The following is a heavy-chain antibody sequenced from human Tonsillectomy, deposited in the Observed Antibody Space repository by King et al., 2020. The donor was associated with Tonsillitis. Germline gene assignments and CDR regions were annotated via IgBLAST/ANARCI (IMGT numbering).Heavy chain of an antibody. D-gene: IGHD3-22*01. CDR2: ISGSGGST. Sequence: VQLVESGGGLVQPGGSLRLSCAASGFTFSSYAMSWVRQAPGKGLEWVSAISGSGGSTYYADSVKGRFTISRDNSKNTLYLQMNSLRAEDTAVYNCAKPYYYDSSGYFGCFDPWGQGTLVTVSS. CDR1: GFTFSSYA. J-gene: IGHJ5*02. V-gene: IGHV3-23*04. CDR3: AKPYYYDSSGYFGCFDP.